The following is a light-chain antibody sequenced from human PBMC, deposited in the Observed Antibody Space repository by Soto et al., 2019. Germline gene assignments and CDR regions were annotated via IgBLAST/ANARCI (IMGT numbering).Light chain of an antibody. CDR3: QQRSNWPVT. V-gene: IGKV3-11*01. CDR2: DAS. Sequence: EIVLTQSPATLSLSLGERATLSCRASQSVSSYLAWYQQKPGQAPRLLIYDASNRATGIPARFSGSGSGTDCTLTIRSLEPEDFAVYYCQQRSNWPVTFGQGTKLEIK. J-gene: IGKJ2*01. CDR1: QSVSSY.